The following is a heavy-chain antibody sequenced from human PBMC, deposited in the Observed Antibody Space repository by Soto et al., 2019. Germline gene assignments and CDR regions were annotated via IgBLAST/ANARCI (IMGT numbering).Heavy chain of an antibody. CDR3: VRGGYMHACDI. V-gene: IGHV3-74*01. D-gene: IGHD6-13*01. J-gene: IGHJ3*02. Sequence: EVQLVESGGGLVQPGGSLRLSCAASGFTFSSYWMYWVGQAPGKGLEWVSHNNNDGSYIIYAESVNGRFTFSRDNAKNTLYLQMNSLRAEDTAVYYCVRGGYMHACDIWGQGTMVTVSS. CDR1: GFTFSSYW. CDR2: NNNDGSYI.